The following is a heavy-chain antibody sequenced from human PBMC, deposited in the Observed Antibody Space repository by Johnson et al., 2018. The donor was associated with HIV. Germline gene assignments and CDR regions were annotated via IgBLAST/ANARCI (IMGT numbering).Heavy chain of an antibody. CDR2: ISCGGRT. J-gene: IGHJ3*02. CDR3: ARDQGQWLTQVWYAFDI. CDR1: GFTFSSYG. Sequence: VQLVESGGGLVQPGGSLRLSCAAPGFTFSSYGMTWVRQAPGKGLAWVSSISCGGRTYYADTVKGRVSISRDTSKNTLDLQLNSLRAEDTALYYCARDQGQWLTQVWYAFDIWGQGTMVTVSS. D-gene: IGHD6-19*01. V-gene: IGHV3-23*04.